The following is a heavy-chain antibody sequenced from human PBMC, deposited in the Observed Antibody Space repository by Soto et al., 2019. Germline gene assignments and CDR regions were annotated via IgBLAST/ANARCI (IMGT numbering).Heavy chain of an antibody. J-gene: IGHJ6*02. V-gene: IGHV1-69*06. CDR2: ILPMFGAV. CDR3: ARPKRSGYDRGDSYYHTMDV. D-gene: IGHD3-3*01. Sequence: QMRLVQSGAEVKNSGSSVKVSCKASGGTSSNFVITWVRQFPGQGLEWLGGILPMFGAVKYAQKFQDRLTITADRSTNSASMELGSLRSEDTAVYYCARPKRSGYDRGDSYYHTMDVWGHGTKVTVS. CDR1: GGTSSNFV.